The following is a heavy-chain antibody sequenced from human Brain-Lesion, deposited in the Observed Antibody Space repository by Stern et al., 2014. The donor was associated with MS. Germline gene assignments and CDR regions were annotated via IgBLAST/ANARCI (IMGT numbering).Heavy chain of an antibody. J-gene: IGHJ6*02. CDR2: IKEDGTEK. CDR1: GFTFGNYW. V-gene: IGHV3-7*01. Sequence: VQLVASGGGLVQPGGSLTISCTAAGFTFGNYWMTWVRQAPGKGLEGVANIKEDGTEKNYVDSVKGRFTISRDNARNSLYLQMNSLRVEDTALYYCARVYNTIYGIVTQRGSGMDVWGQGTTVIVSS. D-gene: IGHD3-3*01. CDR3: ARVYNTIYGIVTQRGSGMDV.